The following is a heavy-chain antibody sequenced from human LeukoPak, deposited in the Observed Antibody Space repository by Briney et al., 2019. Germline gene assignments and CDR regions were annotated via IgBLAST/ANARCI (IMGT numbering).Heavy chain of an antibody. J-gene: IGHJ6*03. V-gene: IGHV3-7*01. D-gene: IGHD6-13*01. CDR2: IKQDGSEK. CDR1: GFTFSSRDW. Sequence: GGSLRLSCVASGFTFSSRDWMTWVRQAPGQGLEWVANIKQDGSEKYYVDSVKGRFTISRDNAKNSLYLQMNSLRAEDTAVYYCAREGDSSSWYYYYYMDVWGKGTTVTVSS. CDR3: AREGDSSSWYYYYYMDV.